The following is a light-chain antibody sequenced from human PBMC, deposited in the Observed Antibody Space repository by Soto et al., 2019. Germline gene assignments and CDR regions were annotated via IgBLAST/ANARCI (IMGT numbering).Light chain of an antibody. CDR2: GAS. V-gene: IGKV3-15*01. CDR3: QPYRNWPPLS. Sequence: EIGMTQSPGTLSVSPGERATLSCRASENLTTNLAWYQQRPGQAPRLLIYGASTRATGGPARFTGSESGTDCTIAISMLLFEDFAVYFCQPYRNWPPLSFGQGTNVDI. J-gene: IGKJ1*01. CDR1: ENLTTN.